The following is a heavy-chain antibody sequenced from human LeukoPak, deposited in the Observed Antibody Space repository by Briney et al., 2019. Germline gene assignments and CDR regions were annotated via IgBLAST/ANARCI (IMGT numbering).Heavy chain of an antibody. V-gene: IGHV3-48*03. J-gene: IGHJ5*02. D-gene: IGHD6-25*01. Sequence: TGGSLRLSCAASGFTFSSYEMDWVRQAPGKGLEWVSYISSSGSTIYYADSVKGRFTISRDNAKNSLYLQMNSLRAEDTAVYYCARDNGYSGGFDPWGQGTLVTVSS. CDR1: GFTFSSYE. CDR2: ISSSGSTI. CDR3: ARDNGYSGGFDP.